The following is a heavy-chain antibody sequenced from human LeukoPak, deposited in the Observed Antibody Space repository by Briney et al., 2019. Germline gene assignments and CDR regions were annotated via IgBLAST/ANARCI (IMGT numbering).Heavy chain of an antibody. CDR3: ARVLVSSGWYRVDY. J-gene: IGHJ4*02. V-gene: IGHV4-61*08. D-gene: IGHD6-19*01. CDR2: IYYSGST. CDR1: GGSISSSGYY. Sequence: SETLSLTCIVSGGSISSSGYYWGWIRQPPGKGLEWIGYIYYSGSTNYNPSLKSRVTISVDTSKNQFSLKLSSVTAADTAVYYCARVLVSSGWYRVDYWGQGTLVTVSS.